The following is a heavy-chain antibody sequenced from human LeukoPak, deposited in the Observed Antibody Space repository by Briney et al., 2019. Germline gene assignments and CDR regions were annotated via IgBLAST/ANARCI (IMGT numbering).Heavy chain of an antibody. CDR3: AKDLGSEGY. Sequence: GGSLRLSCAASGFTFSSYGMHWVRQAPGKGLEWVAVISYDGSSKYYADSVKGRFTISRDNSKNTLYLQMNSLRAEDTAVYYCAKDLGSEGYWGQGTLVTVSS. V-gene: IGHV3-30*18. CDR2: ISYDGSSK. J-gene: IGHJ4*02. CDR1: GFTFSSYG.